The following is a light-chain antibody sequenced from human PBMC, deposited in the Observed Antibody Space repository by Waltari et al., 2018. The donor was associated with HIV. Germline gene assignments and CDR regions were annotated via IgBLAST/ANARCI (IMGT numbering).Light chain of an antibody. CDR2: GNN. Sequence: QSVLTQPPSVSGAPGQRVTIPCTGSSSNIGAGYDVHWYQQLPGKAPKLLISGNNNRPSGVPDRFSGSKSGTSTSLAITWLQAEDEADYYCQSYDSSLSDLLFGGGTKLTVL. CDR3: QSYDSSLSDLL. CDR1: SSNIGAGYD. V-gene: IGLV1-40*01. J-gene: IGLJ3*02.